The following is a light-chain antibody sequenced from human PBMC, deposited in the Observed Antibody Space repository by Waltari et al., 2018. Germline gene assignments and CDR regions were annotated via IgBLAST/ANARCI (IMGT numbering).Light chain of an antibody. CDR3: SSYAGSNNLI. J-gene: IGLJ2*01. CDR1: SSDVGGYNY. CDR2: EVS. V-gene: IGLV2-8*01. Sequence: QSALTQPPSASGSHGQSVTISCTGTSSDVGGYNYVSWYQQEPGRAPKLTIYEVSKRPSGVPDRFSGSKSGNTASLTVSGLQAEDEADYYCSSYAGSNNLIFGGGTKLTVL.